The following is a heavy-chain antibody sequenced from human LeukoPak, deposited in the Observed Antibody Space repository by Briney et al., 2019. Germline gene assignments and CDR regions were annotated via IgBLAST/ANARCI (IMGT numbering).Heavy chain of an antibody. CDR2: IIPIFGTA. J-gene: IGHJ3*02. CDR1: GGTFSSYA. Sequence: ASVKVSCKASGGTFSSYAISWVRQAPGQGLEWMGGIIPIFGTANYAQKFQGRVTITADESTSTAYVELSGLRSEDTAVYYCARRADSSGYYYHAFDIWGQGTMVTVSS. CDR3: ARRADSSGYYYHAFDI. D-gene: IGHD3-22*01. V-gene: IGHV1-69*13.